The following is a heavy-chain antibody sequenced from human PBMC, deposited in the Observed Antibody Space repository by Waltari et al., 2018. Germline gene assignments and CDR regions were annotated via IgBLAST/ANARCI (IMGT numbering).Heavy chain of an antibody. D-gene: IGHD3-22*01. CDR3: ARNVDSSGSLPGR. CDR2: IYYSGST. J-gene: IGHJ4*02. CDR1: GGSISSYY. V-gene: IGHV4-59*01. Sequence: QVQLQESGPGLVKPSETLSLTCTVSGGSISSYYWSWIRQPPGKGLEWIGYIYYSGSTNYNPSLKSRVTISVDTSKNQFSLKLSSVTAADTAVYYCARNVDSSGSLPGRWGQGTLVTVSS.